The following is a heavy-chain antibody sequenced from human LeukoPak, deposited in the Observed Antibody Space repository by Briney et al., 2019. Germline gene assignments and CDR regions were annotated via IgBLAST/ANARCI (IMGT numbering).Heavy chain of an antibody. V-gene: IGHV3-30-3*01. CDR1: GFTFSSYA. CDR3: ARSLMSSSPQQIDY. J-gene: IGHJ4*02. D-gene: IGHD6-13*01. Sequence: GGSLRLSCAASGFTFSSYAMHWARQAPGKGLEWVAVISYDGSNKYYADSVKGRFTISRDNSKNTLYLQMNSLRAEDTAVYYCARSLMSSSPQQIDYWGQGTLVTVSS. CDR2: ISYDGSNK.